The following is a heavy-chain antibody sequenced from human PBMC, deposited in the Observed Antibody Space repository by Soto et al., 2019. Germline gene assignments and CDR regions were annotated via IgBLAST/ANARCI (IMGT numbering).Heavy chain of an antibody. CDR2: INHSGST. D-gene: IGHD1-1*01. Sequence: SETLSLTCAVYGGSFSGYYWSWIRQPPGKGLEWIGEINHSGSTNYNPSLKSRVTISVDTSKNQFSLKLSSVTAADTAVYYCARDRTGTTGVSFDYWGQGTLVTVSS. CDR1: GGSFSGYY. J-gene: IGHJ4*02. CDR3: ARDRTGTTGVSFDY. V-gene: IGHV4-34*01.